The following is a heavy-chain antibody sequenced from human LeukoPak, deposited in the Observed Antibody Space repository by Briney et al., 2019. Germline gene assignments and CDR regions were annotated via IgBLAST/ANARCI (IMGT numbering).Heavy chain of an antibody. CDR3: AKGAAAGLSAWGYFDY. V-gene: IGHV3-48*01. J-gene: IGHJ4*02. D-gene: IGHD6-13*01. CDR1: GFTFNTYT. CDR2: ISGSSGII. Sequence: GGSLGLSCAASGFTFNTYTMNWVRQAPGKGLEWVSYISGSSGIIDYADSVRGRFTISRDNAKNSLHLQMNSLRAEDTAVYYCAKGAAAGLSAWGYFDYWGQGTLVTVSS.